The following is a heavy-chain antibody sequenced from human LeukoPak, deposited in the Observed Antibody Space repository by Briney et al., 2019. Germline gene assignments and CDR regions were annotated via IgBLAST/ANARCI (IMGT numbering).Heavy chain of an antibody. CDR1: GHTFTSYG. V-gene: IGHV1-18*01. J-gene: IGHJ4*02. CDR2: ISAYNGNT. CDR3: ARVDGVEYCSSTSCYFVYYFDY. Sequence: ASVKVSCKAAGHTFTSYGISWVRQARGQGLEWMGWISAYNGNTNYAQTLQGRVTMTTDTSTSTAYMELRSPRSDDTAVYYCARVDGVEYCSSTSCYFVYYFDYWGQGTLVTVSS. D-gene: IGHD2-2*01.